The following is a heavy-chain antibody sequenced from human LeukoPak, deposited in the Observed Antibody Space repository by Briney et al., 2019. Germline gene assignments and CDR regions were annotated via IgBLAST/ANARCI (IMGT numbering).Heavy chain of an antibody. J-gene: IGHJ4*02. Sequence: ASVKVSCKASGYTFTSYAMHWVRQAPGQRLEWMGWINAGNGNTKYSQKFQGRVTITRDTSASTAFMELSSLRSEDTAVYYCARGEDTAMVNPFDYWGQGTPVTVSS. V-gene: IGHV1-3*01. CDR2: INAGNGNT. CDR3: ARGEDTAMVNPFDY. CDR1: GYTFTSYA. D-gene: IGHD5-18*01.